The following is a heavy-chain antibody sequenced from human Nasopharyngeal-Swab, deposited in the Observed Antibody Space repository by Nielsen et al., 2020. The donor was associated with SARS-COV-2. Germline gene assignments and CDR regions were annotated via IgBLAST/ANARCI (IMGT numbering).Heavy chain of an antibody. CDR2: ISYDGSNK. J-gene: IGHJ4*02. V-gene: IGHV3-30-3*01. CDR3: ARDASSSWYIGGEDY. CDR1: GFTFSSYA. D-gene: IGHD6-13*01. Sequence: GESLKISCAASGFTFSSYAMHWVRQAPGKGLEWVAVISYDGSNKYYADSVKGRFTISRDSSKNTLYLQMNSLRAEDTAVYYCARDASSSWYIGGEDYWGQGTLVTVSS.